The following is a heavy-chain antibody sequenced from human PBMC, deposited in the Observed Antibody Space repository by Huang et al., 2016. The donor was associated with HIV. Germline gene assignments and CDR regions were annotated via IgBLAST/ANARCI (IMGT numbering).Heavy chain of an antibody. Sequence: QVQLVESGGGVVQPGRSRRIFCAASGFTVSSYGMHWVRQAPGKGLEWVAVISYDAKTKYYADAVKGRFSISRDNSKTTVYLQLNSLRLEDTAVYYCAKGGSAAAVLDFWGQGTLVTVSS. CDR3: AKGGSAAAVLDF. CDR2: ISYDAKTK. J-gene: IGHJ4*02. V-gene: IGHV3-30*18. D-gene: IGHD6-13*01. CDR1: GFTVSSYG.